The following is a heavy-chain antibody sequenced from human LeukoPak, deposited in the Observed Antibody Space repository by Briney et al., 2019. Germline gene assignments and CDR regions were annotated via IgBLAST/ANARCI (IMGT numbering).Heavy chain of an antibody. D-gene: IGHD5-24*01. J-gene: IGHJ3*02. CDR3: AKDSGVGMATTFSILDI. CDR2: IRYDGSNK. V-gene: IGHV3-30*02. Sequence: GGSLRLSCAASGFIFSNYGMHWVRQAPGKGLEWVAFIRYDGSNKYYADSVKGRFTISRDNSKNTLYLQMNSLRAEDTAVYYCAKDSGVGMATTFSILDIWGQGTMVTVSS. CDR1: GFIFSNYG.